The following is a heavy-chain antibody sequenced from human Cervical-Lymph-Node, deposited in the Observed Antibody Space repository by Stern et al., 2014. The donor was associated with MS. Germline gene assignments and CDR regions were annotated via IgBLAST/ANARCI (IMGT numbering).Heavy chain of an antibody. V-gene: IGHV1-58*02. J-gene: IGHJ3*02. CDR2: VVVDSDKT. CDR1: GFTFTRSA. D-gene: IGHD4-23*01. CDR3: AALLDLTRVVTPNDDFDI. Sequence: QMQLVQSGPEVKKPGTSVKVSCEASGFTFTRSAIQWVRQARGQRLEWLGWVVVDSDKTDYAQKFQDRVTITRDVSTNTAHMELDSLRSEDTAVYYCAALLDLTRVVTPNDDFDIWGQGTMVTVSA.